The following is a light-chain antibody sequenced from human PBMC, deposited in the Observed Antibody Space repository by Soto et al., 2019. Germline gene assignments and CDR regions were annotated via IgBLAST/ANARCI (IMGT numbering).Light chain of an antibody. Sequence: QSALTQPASVSGSPGQSITISCTGTSSDVGSFNLVSWYQQHPGKAPKLLIFEVTKRPSGVSDRFSGSKSANTASLTISGLQAEDEADYYCCSYVPNDSYLFGPGTKLTVL. CDR1: SSDVGSFNL. CDR3: CSYVPNDSYL. J-gene: IGLJ1*01. V-gene: IGLV2-23*02. CDR2: EVT.